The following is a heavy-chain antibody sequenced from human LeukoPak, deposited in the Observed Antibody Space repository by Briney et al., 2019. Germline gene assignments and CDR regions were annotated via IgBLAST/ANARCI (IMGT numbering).Heavy chain of an antibody. CDR3: ARGPPFDY. Sequence: ASVKFSCKASGATLSSYAISWGRQPPGQGLEWMGWMNPNSGNTGYAQKFQGRVTMTRNTSITTAYMELSSLRSEDTAVYYCARGPPFDYWGQGTLVTVSS. CDR2: MNPNSGNT. J-gene: IGHJ4*02. V-gene: IGHV1-8*02. CDR1: GATLSSYA.